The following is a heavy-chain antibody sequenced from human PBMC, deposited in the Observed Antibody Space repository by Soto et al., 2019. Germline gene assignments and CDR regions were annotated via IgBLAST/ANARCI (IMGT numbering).Heavy chain of an antibody. J-gene: IGHJ1*01. Sequence: ASVKVSCRTSGYTFTGYYIHWVRQAPGQGLEWMAWINPISGATKYEQKFQGRVTVTRDTSISSAYMELSSLRSDDTAVYFCVRGGYGEYLHVCGQRTLVTVCS. CDR2: INPISGAT. CDR1: GYTFTGYY. CDR3: VRGGYGEYLHV. D-gene: IGHD4-17*01. V-gene: IGHV1-2*02.